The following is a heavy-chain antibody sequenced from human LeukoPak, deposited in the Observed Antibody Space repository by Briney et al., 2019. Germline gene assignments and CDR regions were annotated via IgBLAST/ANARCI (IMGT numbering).Heavy chain of an antibody. Sequence: SETLSLTCTVSAGSISSYYWSRIRQPPGKELEWIGYVSYSDNTRKNPYLQSRVTLSVEVSKNQFSLTLASVTAADTAVYFCARCYGSGNYFDSWGHGTLVTVSS. CDR1: AGSISSYY. V-gene: IGHV4-59*01. J-gene: IGHJ4*01. CDR2: VSYSDNT. CDR3: ARCYGSGNYFDS. D-gene: IGHD3-10*01.